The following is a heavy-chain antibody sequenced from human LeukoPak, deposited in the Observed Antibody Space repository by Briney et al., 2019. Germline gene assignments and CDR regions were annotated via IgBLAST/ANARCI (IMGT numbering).Heavy chain of an antibody. CDR3: ASLRGSGSYYNYYYYYYMDV. CDR1: GGSFSGYY. J-gene: IGHJ6*03. CDR2: INHSGST. V-gene: IGHV4-34*01. D-gene: IGHD3-10*01. Sequence: PSETLSLTCAVYGGSFSGYYWSWIRQPPGKGLEWIGEINHSGSTNYNPSLKSRVTISVDTSKNQFSLKLSSMTAADTAVYYCASLRGSGSYYNYYYYYYMDVWGKGTTVTISS.